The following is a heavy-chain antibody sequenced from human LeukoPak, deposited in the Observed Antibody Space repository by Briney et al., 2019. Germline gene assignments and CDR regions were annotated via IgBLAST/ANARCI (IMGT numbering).Heavy chain of an antibody. CDR1: GLTVSTYY. D-gene: IGHD2-2*01. CDR2: IYSGGST. CDR3: ARGLGYCTSTTCLLPFDY. V-gene: IGHV3-53*01. J-gene: IGHJ4*02. Sequence: GGSLRLSCAASGLTVSTYYMTWVRQAPGKGPECVSVIYSGGSTYYADSVKGRFTVSRDNSKNTLYLQMNSLRAEDTAMYYCARGLGYCTSTTCLLPFDYWGQGTLVTVSS.